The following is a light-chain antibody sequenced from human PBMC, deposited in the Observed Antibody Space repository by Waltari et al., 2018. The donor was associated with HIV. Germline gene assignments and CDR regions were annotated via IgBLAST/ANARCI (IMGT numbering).Light chain of an antibody. V-gene: IGKV1-27*01. CDR3: QKYNSAPQGFT. Sequence: IQMTQSPPSLSASVGGRVTITCRASQGIGNDLAWYQQRPGKVPKLLIYAASTLQSGVPSRFSGSGSGTDFTLTISSLQPEDVATYYCQKYNSAPQGFTFGPGTKVDIK. J-gene: IGKJ3*01. CDR2: AAS. CDR1: QGIGND.